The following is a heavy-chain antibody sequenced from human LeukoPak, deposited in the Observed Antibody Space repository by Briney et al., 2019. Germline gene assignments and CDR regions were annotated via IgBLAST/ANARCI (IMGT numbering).Heavy chain of an antibody. CDR3: AKVSVVPAATRWFDP. V-gene: IGHV3-23*01. CDR2: ISGSGGST. D-gene: IGHD2-2*01. Sequence: GGSLRLSCAASGFTFSSYAMSWVRQAPGKGLEWVSAISGSGGSTYYADSVKGRFTISRDNSENTLYLQMNSLRAEDTAVYYCAKVSVVPAATRWFDPWGQGTLVTVSS. J-gene: IGHJ5*02. CDR1: GFTFSSYA.